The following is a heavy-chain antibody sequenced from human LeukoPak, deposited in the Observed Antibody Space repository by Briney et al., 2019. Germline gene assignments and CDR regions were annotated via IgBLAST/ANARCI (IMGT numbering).Heavy chain of an antibody. D-gene: IGHD3-22*01. J-gene: IGHJ6*03. CDR2: IYSGGST. CDR1: GGSISSGSYY. CDR3: ARDADSSGYYYYMDV. V-gene: IGHV3-53*01. Sequence: GTLSLTCTVSGGSISSGSYYWSWVRQAPGKGLEWVSVIYSGGSTYYADSVKGRFTISRDNSKNTLYLQMNSLRAEDTAVYYCARDADSSGYYYYMDVWGKGTTVTVSS.